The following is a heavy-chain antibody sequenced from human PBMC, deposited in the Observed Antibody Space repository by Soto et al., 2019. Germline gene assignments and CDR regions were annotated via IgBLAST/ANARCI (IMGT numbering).Heavy chain of an antibody. J-gene: IGHJ6*02. CDR1: GYTFTSYG. V-gene: IGHV1-18*04. CDR2: ISAYNGNT. CDR3: ARDLEIAAAGYYYYYGMDV. D-gene: IGHD6-13*01. Sequence: GASVKVSCKASGYTFTSYGISWVRQAPGQGLEWMGWISAYNGNTNYAQKLQGRVTMTTDTSTSTAYMELRSLRSDDTAVYYCARDLEIAAAGYYYYYGMDVWGQGTTVTVSS.